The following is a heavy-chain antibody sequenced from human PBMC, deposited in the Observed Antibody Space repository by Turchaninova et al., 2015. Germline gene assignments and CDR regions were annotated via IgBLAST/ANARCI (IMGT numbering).Heavy chain of an antibody. CDR2: IKSELDGGTT. D-gene: IGHD3-10*01. J-gene: IGHJ4*02. CDR3: TTGDPTTKGPRTYYFDD. V-gene: IGHV3-15*01. Sequence: VRPTPRGGMDGVGNIKSELDGGTTDYASSVKGRFTISRDDSNDVMYLQMNSLKIEDTAVYYCTTGDPTTKGPRTYYFDDWGQGTQVTVSS.